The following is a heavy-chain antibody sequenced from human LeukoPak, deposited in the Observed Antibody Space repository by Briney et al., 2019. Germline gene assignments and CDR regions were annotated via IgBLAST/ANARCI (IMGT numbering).Heavy chain of an antibody. CDR3: ARGRYSGSYFPLGY. CDR1: GGTFNSYA. Sequence: ASVKVSCKASGGTFNSYAISWVRQAPGQGLEWMGWMNPNSGNTGYAQKFQGRVTITRNTSISTAYMELSSLRSEDTAVYYCARGRYSGSYFPLGYWGQGTLVTVSS. D-gene: IGHD1-26*01. V-gene: IGHV1-8*01. J-gene: IGHJ4*02. CDR2: MNPNSGNT.